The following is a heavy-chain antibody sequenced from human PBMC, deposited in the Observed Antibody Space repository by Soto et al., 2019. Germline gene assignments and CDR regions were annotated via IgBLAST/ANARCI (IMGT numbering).Heavy chain of an antibody. D-gene: IGHD1-7*01. CDR3: PRGGLYNWNYPAGYGRYYYGMDV. CDR1: GGTFSSYA. CDR2: VIPIFGTG. Sequence: QVQLVQSGAEAKKPGSSVKVSCQASGGTFSSYAISWVRQAPGQGLEWMAGVIPIFGTGNYAQKFQGRVTITADKSTSTADMELSSVRSEDTAVYYCPRGGLYNWNYPAGYGRYYYGMDVWGQGTTVTVSS. J-gene: IGHJ6*02. V-gene: IGHV1-69*06.